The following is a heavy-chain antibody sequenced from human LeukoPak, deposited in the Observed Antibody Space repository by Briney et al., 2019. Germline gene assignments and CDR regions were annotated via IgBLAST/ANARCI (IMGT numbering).Heavy chain of an antibody. D-gene: IGHD3-10*01. CDR2: IYYSGST. CDR1: GGSISSSSYY. Sequence: PSETLSLTCTVSGGSISSSSYYWGWIRQPPGKGLEWIGSIYYSGSTYYNPSLKSRVTISVDTSKNQFSLKLSSVTAADTAVYYCARGRRYYGSGSYSLFDYWGQGTLVTVSS. J-gene: IGHJ4*02. CDR3: ARGRRYYGSGSYSLFDY. V-gene: IGHV4-39*01.